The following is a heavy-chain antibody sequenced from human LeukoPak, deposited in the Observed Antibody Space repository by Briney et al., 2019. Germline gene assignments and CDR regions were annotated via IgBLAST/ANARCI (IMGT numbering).Heavy chain of an antibody. Sequence: AASVKVSCKASGYTFTGYYMHWVRQAPGQGLEWMGWINPNSGGTNYAQKFQGRVTMTRDTSISTAYMELSRLRSDDTAVYYCARGRWSSGPNWFDPWGQGTLVTVSS. CDR2: INPNSGGT. CDR1: GYTFTGYY. J-gene: IGHJ5*02. D-gene: IGHD3-22*01. V-gene: IGHV1-2*02. CDR3: ARGRWSSGPNWFDP.